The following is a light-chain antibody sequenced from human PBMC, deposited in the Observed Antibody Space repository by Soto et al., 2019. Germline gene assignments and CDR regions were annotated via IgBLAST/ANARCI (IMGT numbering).Light chain of an antibody. V-gene: IGKV1-17*01. CDR1: QGIRYD. CDR3: LQHHRDPYT. CDR2: AAS. Sequence: DIQMTQSPSSRSASIGDRVTITCRASQGIRYDLGWYQQKPGKAPKRLIYAASSLQSGVPSRFSGGGSGTEFTLTISSLQTEYFATYYCLQHHRDPYTFGQGTKLDIK. J-gene: IGKJ2*01.